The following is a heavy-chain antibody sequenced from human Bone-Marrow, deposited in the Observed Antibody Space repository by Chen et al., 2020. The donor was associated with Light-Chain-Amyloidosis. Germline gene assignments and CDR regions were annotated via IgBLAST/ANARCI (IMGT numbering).Heavy chain of an antibody. CDR3: ASRADFWNGYYYFDY. CDR1: GFTFSSYS. V-gene: IGHV3-21*01. Sequence: EVQLVESGGGLVKPGWSLRLSCAASGFTFSSYSMNWVRQAPGKGLEWVSSISRSSSYIYYGDSVKGRFTISRDNAKNSLYLQMNSLRAEDTAVYYCASRADFWNGYYYFDYWGQGTLVTVSS. J-gene: IGHJ4*02. CDR2: ISRSSSYI. D-gene: IGHD3-3*01.